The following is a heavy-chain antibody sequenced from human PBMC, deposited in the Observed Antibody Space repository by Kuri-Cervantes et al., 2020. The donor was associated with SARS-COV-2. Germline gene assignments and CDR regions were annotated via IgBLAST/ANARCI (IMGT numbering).Heavy chain of an antibody. V-gene: IGHV3-64*02. CDR2: ISSNGGST. D-gene: IGHD2-2*01. CDR1: GFTLSSYA. J-gene: IGHJ4*02. CDR3: ARYPFDY. Sequence: GVLKISCAASGFTLSSYAMHWVRQAPGKGLEYVSAISSNGGSTYYADSVKGRFTISRDNSKNTLYLQMGSLRAEDMAVYYCARYPFDYWGQGTLVTVSS.